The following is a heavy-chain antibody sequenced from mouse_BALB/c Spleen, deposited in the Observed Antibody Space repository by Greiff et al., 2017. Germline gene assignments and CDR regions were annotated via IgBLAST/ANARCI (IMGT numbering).Heavy chain of an antibody. CDR3: ARGDYDDLFAY. CDR2: IDPANGNT. V-gene: IGHV14-3*02. D-gene: IGHD2-4*01. J-gene: IGHJ3*01. CDR1: GFNINDTY. Sequence: EVQLQQSGAELVKPGASVKLSCTASGFNINDTYMNWVKQRPEQGLEWIGRIDPANGNTKYDPKFQGKATITADTSSNTAYLQLSSLTSEDTAVYYCARGDYDDLFAYWGQGTLVTVSA.